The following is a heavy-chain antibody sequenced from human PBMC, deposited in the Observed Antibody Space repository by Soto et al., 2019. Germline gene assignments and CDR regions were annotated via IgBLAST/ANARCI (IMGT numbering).Heavy chain of an antibody. D-gene: IGHD4-17*01. CDR1: GYTFTSYG. V-gene: IGHV1-18*01. Sequence: GASVKVSCKASGYTFTSYGISWVRQAPGQGLEWMGWISAYNGNTNYAQKLQGRVTMTTDTSTSTAYMELRSLRSDDTAVYYCARGDYTPAWPYGVPFDYWGQGTLVTVSS. CDR3: ARGDYTPAWPYGVPFDY. J-gene: IGHJ4*02. CDR2: ISAYNGNT.